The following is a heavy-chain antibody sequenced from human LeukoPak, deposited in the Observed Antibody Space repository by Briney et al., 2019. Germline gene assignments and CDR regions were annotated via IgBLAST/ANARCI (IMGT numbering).Heavy chain of an antibody. Sequence: SETLSLTCTVFGGSMNINNYYWAWLRQPPWKGLEWIGSMYYTWTTYYNPSLNYRFTISVDTSKNQFSLKLSSVTAADTAVYYCARTRFNYYYYYMDVWGKGTTVTVSS. CDR2: MYYTWTT. V-gene: IGHV4-39*01. D-gene: IGHD5-24*01. CDR1: GGSMNINNYY. CDR3: ARTRFNYYYYYMDV. J-gene: IGHJ6*03.